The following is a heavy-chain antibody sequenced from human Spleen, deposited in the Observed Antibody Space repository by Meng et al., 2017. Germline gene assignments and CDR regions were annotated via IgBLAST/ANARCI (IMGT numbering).Heavy chain of an antibody. CDR3: ARALGGGYDLGSYYFDY. CDR2: INPSGGST. V-gene: IGHV1-46*01. D-gene: IGHD5-12*01. CDR1: GYTFTSYY. Sequence: ASVKVSCKASGYTFTSYYMHWVRQAPGQGLEWMGIINPSGGSTSYAQKFQGRVTMTRDTSTSTVYMELSSLSSVTAADTAVYYCARALGGGYDLGSYYFDYWGQGTLVTVSS. J-gene: IGHJ4*02.